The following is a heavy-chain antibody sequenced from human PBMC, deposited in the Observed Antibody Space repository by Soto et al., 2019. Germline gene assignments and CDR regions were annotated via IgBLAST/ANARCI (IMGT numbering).Heavy chain of an antibody. Sequence: QVQLVQSGAEVKKPGSSVKVSCKASGGTFSSYAISWVRQAPGQGLEWMGGIIPILGTANYAQKFQGRVTITSDESTSTAYMELSSLRSEDTAVYYCGHAFSISDTHYYYYGRDVWGQGTTVTVSS. CDR2: IIPILGTA. CDR3: GHAFSISDTHYYYYGRDV. CDR1: GGTFSSYA. J-gene: IGHJ6*02. V-gene: IGHV1-69*01. D-gene: IGHD6-6*01.